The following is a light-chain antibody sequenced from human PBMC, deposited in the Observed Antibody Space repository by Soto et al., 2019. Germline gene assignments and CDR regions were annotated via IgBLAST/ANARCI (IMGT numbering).Light chain of an antibody. V-gene: IGLV4-69*01. J-gene: IGLJ3*02. CDR1: SGHISYA. CDR2: LNSDGSH. Sequence: QAVVTQSPSASASLGASVKLTCTLSSGHISYAISWHQQQPEKGPRYLMKLNSDGSHSKGDGIPDRFSGSSSGAARYLTISSLQSEDEADYYCQTWGTGIPWVFGGGTKLTVL. CDR3: QTWGTGIPWV.